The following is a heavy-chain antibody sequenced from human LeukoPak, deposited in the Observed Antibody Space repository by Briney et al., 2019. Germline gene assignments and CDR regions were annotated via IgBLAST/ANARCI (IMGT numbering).Heavy chain of an antibody. Sequence: GGSLRLSCAASGFTFSSYAMSWVRQAPGKGLEWVSAINKGGDNTYYADSVKGRFTISRDNSKNTLYLQMNSLRVEDTAVYYCAKGSLHYYDTSGYYSWGQGTLVTVSS. CDR1: GFTFSSYA. J-gene: IGHJ4*02. CDR3: AKGSLHYYDTSGYYS. D-gene: IGHD3-22*01. V-gene: IGHV3-23*01. CDR2: INKGGDNT.